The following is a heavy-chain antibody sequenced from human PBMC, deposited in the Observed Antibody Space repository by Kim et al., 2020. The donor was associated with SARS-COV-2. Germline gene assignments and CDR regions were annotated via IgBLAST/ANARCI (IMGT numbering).Heavy chain of an antibody. V-gene: IGHV4-30-4*01. CDR2: IYYTGST. Sequence: SETLSLTCTVSGGSISSGDYYWSWIRQPPGKGLEWIGYIYYTGSTYYNPSLRSRVTISVDTSKNQFSLKLSSVTAADTAVYYCARDKRAYYDTLIGFPNRRYNYYGMAVWGQGTTVTVSS. CDR1: GGSISSGDYY. D-gene: IGHD3-9*01. CDR3: ARDKRAYYDTLIGFPNRRYNYYGMAV. J-gene: IGHJ6*02.